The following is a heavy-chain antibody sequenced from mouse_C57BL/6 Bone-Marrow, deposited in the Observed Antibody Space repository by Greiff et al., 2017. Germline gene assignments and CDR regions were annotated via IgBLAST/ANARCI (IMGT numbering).Heavy chain of an antibody. Sequence: EVKLMESGGDLVKPGGSLKLSCAASGFTFSSYGMSWVRQTPDKRLEWVATISSGGSYTYYPDSVKGRFTISRDNAKNTLYLQMSSLKSADTAMYYCARQRGSDDYGYFDYWGQGTTLTVSS. D-gene: IGHD2-4*01. CDR2: ISSGGSYT. CDR1: GFTFSSYG. CDR3: ARQRGSDDYGYFDY. J-gene: IGHJ2*01. V-gene: IGHV5-6*01.